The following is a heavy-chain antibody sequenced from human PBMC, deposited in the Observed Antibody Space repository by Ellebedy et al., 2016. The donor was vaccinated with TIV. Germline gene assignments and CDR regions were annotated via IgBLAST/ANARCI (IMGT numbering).Heavy chain of an antibody. V-gene: IGHV3-7*01. CDR1: GFTFSSYW. CDR2: IKQDGSEK. Sequence: GGSLRLSXAASGFTFSSYWMSWVRQAPRKGLEWVANIKQDGSEKYYVDSVKGRFTISRDNAKNSLYLQMNSLRAEDTAVYYCARDPLYSNYGDYWGQGTLVTVSS. D-gene: IGHD4-11*01. CDR3: ARDPLYSNYGDY. J-gene: IGHJ4*02.